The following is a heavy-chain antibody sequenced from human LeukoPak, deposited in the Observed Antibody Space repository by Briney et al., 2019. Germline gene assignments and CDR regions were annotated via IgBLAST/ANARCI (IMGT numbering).Heavy chain of an antibody. V-gene: IGHV4-61*02. CDR3: ARGITMKGDWFDP. J-gene: IGHJ5*02. D-gene: IGHD3-22*01. CDR2: IYTSGST. CDR1: GDSISSGSYY. Sequence: SETLSLTCTVSGDSISSGSYYWGWIRQPAGKGLEWIGRIYTSGSTNYNPSLKSRVTISVDTSKNQFSLKLSSVTAADTAVYYCARGITMKGDWFDPWGQGTLVTVSS.